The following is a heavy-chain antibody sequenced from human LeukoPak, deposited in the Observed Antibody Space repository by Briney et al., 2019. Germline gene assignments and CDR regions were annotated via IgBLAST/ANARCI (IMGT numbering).Heavy chain of an antibody. D-gene: IGHD1-26*01. CDR1: GFTFSSDS. J-gene: IGHJ4*02. CDR2: ISSTSSYI. CDR3: ARDGWELLGNFDY. Sequence: GGSLRLSCAASGFTFSSDSMNWVRQAPGKGLEWVSSISSTSSYIYYADSVKGRFTISRDNAKNSLYLQINSLRAEDTAVYYCARDGWELLGNFDYWGQGTLVTV. V-gene: IGHV3-21*01.